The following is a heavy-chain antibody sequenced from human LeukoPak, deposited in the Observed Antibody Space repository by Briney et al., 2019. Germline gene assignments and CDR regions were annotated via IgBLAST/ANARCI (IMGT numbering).Heavy chain of an antibody. D-gene: IGHD2-15*01. J-gene: IGHJ6*02. Sequence: VASVKVSCKASGYTFTGYYIHWVRQAPGQGLEWMGGIIPIFGTANYAQKFQGRVTITADESTSTAYMELSSLRSEDTAVYYCARDTPGMVVAATQGAYYYYGMDVWGQGTTVTVSS. CDR1: GYTFTGYY. CDR3: ARDTPGMVVAATQGAYYYYGMDV. CDR2: IIPIFGTA. V-gene: IGHV1-69*13.